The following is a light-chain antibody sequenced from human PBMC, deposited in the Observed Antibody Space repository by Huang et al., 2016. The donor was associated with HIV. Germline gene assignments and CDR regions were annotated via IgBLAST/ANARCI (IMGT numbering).Light chain of an antibody. V-gene: IGKV3-15*01. J-gene: IGKJ1*01. CDR3: HHYSNWPPTWT. CDR2: GAS. Sequence: EIVMTQSPATPFVSPGERATLSCRASQSVAKHFAWYQQKPGQAPRPLIYGASTRATGIPARFSGSGSGTEFTLTISILQSEDFAVYYCHHYSNWPPTWTFGQGTKVEIK. CDR1: QSVAKH.